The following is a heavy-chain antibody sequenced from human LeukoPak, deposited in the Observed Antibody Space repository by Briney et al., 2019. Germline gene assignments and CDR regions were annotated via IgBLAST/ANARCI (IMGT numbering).Heavy chain of an antibody. V-gene: IGHV3-21*01. D-gene: IGHD2-15*01. CDR2: ISSRSSYI. Sequence: GGSLRLSCAASGFTFSSYSMNWVRQAPGKGLEWVSSISSRSSYIYYADSVKGRFTISRDSAKNSLYLQMNSLRAEDTAVYYCASPIGYCSGGSCRRAPGVWGQGTTVTVSS. CDR1: GFTFSSYS. J-gene: IGHJ6*02. CDR3: ASPIGYCSGGSCRRAPGV.